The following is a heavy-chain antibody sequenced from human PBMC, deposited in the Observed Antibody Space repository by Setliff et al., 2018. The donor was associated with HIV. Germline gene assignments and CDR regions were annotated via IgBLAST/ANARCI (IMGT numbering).Heavy chain of an antibody. V-gene: IGHV1-69*13. CDR1: GGVFSTYG. Sequence: SVKVSCKASGGVFSTYGMHWVRQAPGQGFEWVGGIIPVASTPNYAQKFQDRVTITADESTTTVYMEMRSLTSGDTALYYCARGPLYGYDRGYFDYWGQGTLVTVSS. D-gene: IGHD5-12*01. CDR2: IIPVASTP. J-gene: IGHJ4*02. CDR3: ARGPLYGYDRGYFDY.